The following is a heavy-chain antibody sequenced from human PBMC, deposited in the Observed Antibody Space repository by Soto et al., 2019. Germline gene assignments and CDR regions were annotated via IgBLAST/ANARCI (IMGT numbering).Heavy chain of an antibody. CDR2: ISGSGGST. Sequence: GGSLRLSCAASGFTFSSYAMSWVRQAPGKGLEWVSAISGSGGSTYYADSVKGRFTISRDNSKNTLYLQMNSLRAGDTAVYYCAKDRVGQWQTYGYWGQGTLVTVSS. CDR3: AKDRVGQWQTYGY. CDR1: GFTFSSYA. V-gene: IGHV3-23*01. J-gene: IGHJ4*02. D-gene: IGHD6-19*01.